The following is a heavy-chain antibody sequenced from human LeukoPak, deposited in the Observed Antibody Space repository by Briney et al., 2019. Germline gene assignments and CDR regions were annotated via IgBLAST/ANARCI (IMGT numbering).Heavy chain of an antibody. V-gene: IGHV5-51*01. J-gene: IGHJ6*02. D-gene: IGHD6-6*01. Sequence: GESLKVSCKGSGYSFTSYWIGWVRQMPGKGLGWMGIIYPGDSDTRYSPSFQGQVTISADKSISTAYLQWSSLKASDTAMYYCARISIAARPSADYYYYGMDVWGQGTTVTVSS. CDR2: IYPGDSDT. CDR1: GYSFTSYW. CDR3: ARISIAARPSADYYYYGMDV.